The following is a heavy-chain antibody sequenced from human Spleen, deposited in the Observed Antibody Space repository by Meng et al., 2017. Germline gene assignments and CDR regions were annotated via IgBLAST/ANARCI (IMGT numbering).Heavy chain of an antibody. CDR3: TRDGYSDCSRTSCFDS. CDR2: IDTNTGNP. V-gene: IGHV7-4-1*02. J-gene: IGHJ4*02. D-gene: IGHD2-2*01. CDR1: GYTLTNYA. Sequence: QVQLVPSGSELRKPGASGKVSCKASGYTLTNYAINWLRQAPGQGLQWMGWIDTNTGNPTYVPGFTGRLDFSLDTSVSTAYLQLSGLKADDTAVYYCTRDGYSDCSRTSCFDSWGQGTLVTVSS.